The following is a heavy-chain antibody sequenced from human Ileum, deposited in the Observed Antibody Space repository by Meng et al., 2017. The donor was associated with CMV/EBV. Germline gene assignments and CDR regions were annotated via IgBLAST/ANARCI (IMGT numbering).Heavy chain of an antibody. Sequence: SQTLSLTCAISGDSVSNNIDTWNWIRQSPSRGLEWLGMTYYRSKWYSDYVVSVKSRITIIADTSKNQFSLQMSSVTPEDTAVYYCARGRNRAFDSWGQGALVTVSS. J-gene: IGHJ4*02. CDR2: TYYRSKWYS. V-gene: IGHV6-1*01. CDR3: ARGRNRAFDS. D-gene: IGHD3-16*02. CDR1: GDSVSNNIDT.